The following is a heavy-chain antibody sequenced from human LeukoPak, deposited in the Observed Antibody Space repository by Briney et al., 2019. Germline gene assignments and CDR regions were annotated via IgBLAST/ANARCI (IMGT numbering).Heavy chain of an antibody. V-gene: IGHV3-30-3*01. CDR2: ISCDGSNK. CDR3: ARDPNRYYYDSSGYSYFDY. Sequence: GGSLRLSCAASGFTFSSYAMHWVRQAPGKGLEWVAVISCDGSNKYYADSVKGRFTISRDNSKNTLYLQMNSLRAEDTAVYYCARDPNRYYYDSSGYSYFDYWGQGTLLSVPS. D-gene: IGHD3-22*01. J-gene: IGHJ4*02. CDR1: GFTFSSYA.